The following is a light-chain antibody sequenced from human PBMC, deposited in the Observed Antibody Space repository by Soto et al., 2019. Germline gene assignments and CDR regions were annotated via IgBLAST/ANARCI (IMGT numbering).Light chain of an antibody. V-gene: IGKV3-11*01. Sequence: EIVLTQSPDTLSLFPGERATLSCRSTQSVTSALAWYQQKVGQAPRLLIYEASKRAAGIPARFSGSGSGTAFTLTISSLEPEDFAVYYCQQGRTFGRGTKVEI. CDR1: QSVTSA. CDR3: QQGRT. CDR2: EAS. J-gene: IGKJ1*01.